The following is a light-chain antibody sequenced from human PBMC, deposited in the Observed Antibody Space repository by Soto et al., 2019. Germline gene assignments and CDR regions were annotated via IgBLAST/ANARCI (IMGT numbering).Light chain of an antibody. CDR1: QSVSNNY. V-gene: IGKV3D-20*02. CDR2: GAS. CDR3: RQLSSWPQT. J-gene: IGKJ1*01. Sequence: EIMLTQSPCTLSLSPGERATLSCGASQSVSNNYLAWYQQKPGQAPRLLIYGASNRATGIPDRFSGSGSGTDFTLTISRLEPEDFAVYYCRQLSSWPQTFGQRTKVDI.